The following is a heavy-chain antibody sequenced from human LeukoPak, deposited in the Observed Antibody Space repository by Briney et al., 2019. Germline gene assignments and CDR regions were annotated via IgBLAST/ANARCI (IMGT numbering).Heavy chain of an antibody. V-gene: IGHV3-66*01. CDR1: GFTVSSNY. CDR2: IYSGGST. CDR3: ARGHDYDSSVAY. J-gene: IGHJ4*02. Sequence: GGSLRLSCAASGFTVSSNYMSWVRQAPGKGLDWVSVIYSGGSTYYADSVKGRFTISRDNSKNTLYLQMNSLRVEDTAVYYCARGHDYDSSVAYWGQGTLVTVSS. D-gene: IGHD3-22*01.